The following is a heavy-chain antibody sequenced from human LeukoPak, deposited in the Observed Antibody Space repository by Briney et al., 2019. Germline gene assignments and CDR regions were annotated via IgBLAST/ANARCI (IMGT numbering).Heavy chain of an antibody. Sequence: ETGGSLRLSCAASGFIFSSYAMTWVRQAPGKGLEWVSVISGSGDSTHYADSVKGRFTISRDNSKNTLYLQMNSLRAEDTAVYYCAKDKDYDSSGYYDYWGQGTLVTVSS. D-gene: IGHD3-22*01. J-gene: IGHJ4*02. V-gene: IGHV3-23*01. CDR2: ISGSGDST. CDR3: AKDKDYDSSGYYDY. CDR1: GFIFSSYA.